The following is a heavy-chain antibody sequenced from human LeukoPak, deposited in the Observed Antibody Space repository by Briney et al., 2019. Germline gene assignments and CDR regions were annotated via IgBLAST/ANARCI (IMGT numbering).Heavy chain of an antibody. CDR1: GASISSSSYY. J-gene: IGHJ6*03. Sequence: PSETLSLTCTVSGASISSSSYYWGWVRQPPGKGLEWIGSIYYSGSTYYNPSLKSRVPISVDTSKNQFSLKLSSVTAADTAVYYCARKLLEEQWLAFYYYMDVWGKGTTVTGSS. CDR3: ARKLLEEQWLAFYYYMDV. CDR2: IYYSGST. D-gene: IGHD6-19*01. V-gene: IGHV4-39*01.